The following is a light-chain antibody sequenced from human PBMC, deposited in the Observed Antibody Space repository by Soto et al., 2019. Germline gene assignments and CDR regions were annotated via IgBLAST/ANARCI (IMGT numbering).Light chain of an antibody. V-gene: IGKV3-20*01. J-gene: IGKJ4*01. CDR1: QSVSSSY. CDR2: GAF. CDR3: QQYGSSPPLT. Sequence: EFVLTQSPGTLSLSPGERATLSCRASQSVSSSYLAWYQQKPGQAPRILIYGAFTRATGIPDRFSGSGSGTDFTLTISRLEPEDFALYYCQQYGSSPPLTFGGGTKVEIK.